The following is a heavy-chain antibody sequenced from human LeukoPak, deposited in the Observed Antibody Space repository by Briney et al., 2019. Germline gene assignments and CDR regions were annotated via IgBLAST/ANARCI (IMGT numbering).Heavy chain of an antibody. D-gene: IGHD2-15*01. J-gene: IGHJ5*02. CDR3: ARAVRYCSGGSCYNWFDP. V-gene: IGHV1-18*01. CDR2: ISAYNGNT. CDR1: GYTFTIYG. Sequence: ASVKVSFTASGYTFTIYGISWVRQAPGQGLEWMGWISAYNGNTNYAQKLQGRVTMTTDTSTSTAYMELRSLRSDDTAVYYCARAVRYCSGGSCYNWFDPWGQGTLVTVSS.